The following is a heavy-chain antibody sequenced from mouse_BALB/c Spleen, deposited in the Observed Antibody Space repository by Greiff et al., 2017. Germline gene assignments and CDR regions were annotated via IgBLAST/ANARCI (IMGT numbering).Heavy chain of an antibody. CDR1: GFTFSSYA. J-gene: IGHJ4*01. Sequence: EVQLVESGGGLVKPGGSLKLSCAASGFTFSSYAMSWVRQSPEKRLAWVAEISSGGSYTYYPDTVTGRFTISRDNAKNTLYLEMSSLRSEDTAMYYCARRYYDAMDYWGQGTSVTVSS. V-gene: IGHV5-9-4*01. D-gene: IGHD1-1*01. CDR2: ISSGGSYT. CDR3: ARRYYDAMDY.